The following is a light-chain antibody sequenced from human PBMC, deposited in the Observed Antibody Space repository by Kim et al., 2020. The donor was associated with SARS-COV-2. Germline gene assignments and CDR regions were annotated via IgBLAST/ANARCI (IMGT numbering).Light chain of an antibody. J-gene: IGLJ2*01. CDR1: KLWDKY. V-gene: IGLV3-1*01. Sequence: SYELTQPPSVSVSPGQTASITCSGDKLWDKYACWYQQKPGQSPVLVIYQDSKRPSGIPERFSGSNSGNTATLTISGTQAMDEADYYCQAWDSSTDVVFGGGTQLTVL. CDR3: QAWDSSTDVV. CDR2: QDS.